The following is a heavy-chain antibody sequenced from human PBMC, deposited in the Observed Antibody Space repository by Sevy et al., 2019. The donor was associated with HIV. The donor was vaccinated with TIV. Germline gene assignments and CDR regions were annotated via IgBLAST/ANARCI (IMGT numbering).Heavy chain of an antibody. Sequence: GGSLRLSCAASGFTFTSDWMHWVRQPPGKGLVWVSHINSDGESIRYADSVKGRFTTSIDNAKNTLYLQMNNLRAEDTAVYYCARGSPGTFGSWGQGTLVTVST. J-gene: IGHJ4*02. CDR1: GFTFTSDW. D-gene: IGHD1-26*01. CDR3: ARGSPGTFGS. V-gene: IGHV3-74*01. CDR2: INSDGESI.